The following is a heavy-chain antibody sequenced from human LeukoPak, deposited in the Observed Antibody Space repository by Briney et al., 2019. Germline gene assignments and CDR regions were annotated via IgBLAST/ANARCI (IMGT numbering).Heavy chain of an antibody. D-gene: IGHD3-3*01. CDR2: IIPIYGTT. V-gene: IGHV1-69*06. CDR3: ARDAYDSWCGYDSGGVPLNWFDP. CDR1: GDTFSSYS. Sequence: GESLKISCKASGDTFSSYSISWVRQVPGQGLEWMGRIIPIYGTTKYAQNFQGRVTITADKPTSTAYMQLSSLRSADTAVYYCARDAYDSWCGYDSGGVPLNWFDPWGQGTLVTVSS. J-gene: IGHJ5*02.